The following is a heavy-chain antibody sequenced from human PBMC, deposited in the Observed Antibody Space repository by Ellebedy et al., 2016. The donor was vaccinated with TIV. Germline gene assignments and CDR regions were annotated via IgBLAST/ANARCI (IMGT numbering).Heavy chain of an antibody. V-gene: IGHV3-23*01. CDR1: GFTFSSYA. CDR3: AKEASTGFYGSFDS. Sequence: GESLKISXAASGFTFSSYAMSWVRQAPGKGLEWVSAISGSGGSTYYADSVKGRFTISRDNSKNTLYLHLNSLRPDDTAIYSCAKEASTGFYGSFDSWGQGTLVTVSS. J-gene: IGHJ4*02. D-gene: IGHD3-10*01. CDR2: ISGSGGST.